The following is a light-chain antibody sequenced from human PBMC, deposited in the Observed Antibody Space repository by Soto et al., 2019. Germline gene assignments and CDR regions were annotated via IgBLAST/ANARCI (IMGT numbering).Light chain of an antibody. J-gene: IGLJ1*01. V-gene: IGLV2-14*01. Sequence: QTVLTQPASVSASPGQSITISCTGTSSDVGGYNYVSWYQQHPGKAPKLMIYDVSNRPSGVSNRFSGSKSGNTASLTISGLQAEDEADYYCSSYTSSSTSPYVFGTGTKVTVL. CDR3: SSYTSSSTSPYV. CDR2: DVS. CDR1: SSDVGGYNY.